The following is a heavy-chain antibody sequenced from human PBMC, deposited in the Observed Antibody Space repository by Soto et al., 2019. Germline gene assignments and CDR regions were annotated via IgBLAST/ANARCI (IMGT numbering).Heavy chain of an antibody. CDR1: GFTFNSYW. D-gene: IGHD3-22*01. J-gene: IGHJ4*02. V-gene: IGHV3-74*01. CDR2: INSDGSST. CDR3: ASLDYYDSSGRYYFDY. Sequence: GGSLRLSCAASGFTFNSYWMHWVRQAPGKGLVWVSRINSDGSSTSYADSVKGRFTISRDNAKNTLYLQMNSLRAEDTAVYYCASLDYYDSSGRYYFDYWGQGTLVTVSS.